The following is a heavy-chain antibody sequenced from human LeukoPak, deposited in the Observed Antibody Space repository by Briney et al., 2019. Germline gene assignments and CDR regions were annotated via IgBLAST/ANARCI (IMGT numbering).Heavy chain of an antibody. CDR3: ARGPIQLWRHTDY. CDR2: ISSSSSYI. J-gene: IGHJ4*02. CDR1: GFTFSSYS. D-gene: IGHD5-18*01. Sequence: GGSLRLSCAASGFTFSSYSMNWVRQAPGKGLEWVSSISSSSSYIYYADSVKGRFTISRDNAKNSLYLQMNSLRAEDTAVYYCARGPIQLWRHTDYWGQGTLVTVSS. V-gene: IGHV3-21*01.